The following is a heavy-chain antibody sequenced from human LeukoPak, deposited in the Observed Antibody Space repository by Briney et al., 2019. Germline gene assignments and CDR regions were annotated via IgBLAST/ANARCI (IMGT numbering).Heavy chain of an antibody. J-gene: IGHJ6*03. V-gene: IGHV3-7*01. CDR3: ARSASGVYYYYYMDV. CDR2: IKQDGSEK. Sequence: GGYLRLSCAASGFTFSSYWMSWVRQAPGKGLEWVANIKQDGSEKYYVDSVKGRFTISRDNAKNSLYLQMNSLRAEDTAVYYCARSASGVYYYYYMDVWGKGTTVTVSS. D-gene: IGHD1-26*01. CDR1: GFTFSSYW.